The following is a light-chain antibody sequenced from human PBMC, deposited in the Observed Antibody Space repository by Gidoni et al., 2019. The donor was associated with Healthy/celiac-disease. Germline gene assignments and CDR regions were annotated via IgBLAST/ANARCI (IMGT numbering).Light chain of an antibody. J-gene: IGLJ2*01. Sequence: SSVLTQPPSVSVAPGQTARITCGGNNIGSKSVHWYQQKPGQAPVLVVYDDSDRPSGIPSRFSGSNSGNTATLTISRVEAGDEADYYCQVWDSSSDHDVVFGGGTKLTVL. V-gene: IGLV3-21*02. CDR3: QVWDSSSDHDVV. CDR2: DDS. CDR1: NIGSKS.